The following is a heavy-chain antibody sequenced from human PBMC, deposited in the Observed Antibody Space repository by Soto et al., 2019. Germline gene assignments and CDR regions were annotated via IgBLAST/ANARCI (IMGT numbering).Heavy chain of an antibody. CDR3: ARVLGYDFWSGYPLLYYYYGMDV. D-gene: IGHD3-3*01. Sequence: QVQLVQSGAEVKKPGASVKVSCKASGYTFTSYDINWVRQATGQGLEWMGWMNPNSGNTGYAQKFQGRVTMTRNTSISTAYMELSSLRSEDTAVYYCARVLGYDFWSGYPLLYYYYGMDVWGQGTTVTVSS. J-gene: IGHJ6*02. CDR1: GYTFTSYD. V-gene: IGHV1-8*01. CDR2: MNPNSGNT.